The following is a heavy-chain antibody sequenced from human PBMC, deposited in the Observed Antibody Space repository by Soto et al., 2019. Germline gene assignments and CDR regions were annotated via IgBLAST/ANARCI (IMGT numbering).Heavy chain of an antibody. Sequence: QLQLQESGPGLVKPSETLSLTCTVSGGSISSSSYYWGWIRQPPGKGLEWIGSIYYSGSTYYNPSLKSRVTISVDTSKNQFSLKLSSVTAADTAVYYCASQLWFGELLGSPLDAFDIWGQGTMVTVSS. J-gene: IGHJ3*02. D-gene: IGHD3-10*01. CDR2: IYYSGST. CDR1: GGSISSSSYY. CDR3: ASQLWFGELLGSPLDAFDI. V-gene: IGHV4-39*01.